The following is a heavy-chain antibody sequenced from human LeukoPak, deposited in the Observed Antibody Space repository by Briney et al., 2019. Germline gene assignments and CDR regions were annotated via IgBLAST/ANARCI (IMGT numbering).Heavy chain of an antibody. CDR3: AKDYLDAFDI. Sequence: PGGSLRLSCAASGFTFSSYGMHWVRQAPGKGLEWVAVISYDGSNKYYADSVKGRFTISRDNSKNTLYLQMNSLRAEDTAVYYCAKDYLDAFDIWGQGTMVTVSS. J-gene: IGHJ3*02. V-gene: IGHV3-30*18. CDR1: GFTFSSYG. CDR2: ISYDGSNK.